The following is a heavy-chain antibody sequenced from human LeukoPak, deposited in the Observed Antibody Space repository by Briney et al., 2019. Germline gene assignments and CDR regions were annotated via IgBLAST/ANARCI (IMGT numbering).Heavy chain of an antibody. CDR1: GGSISSSNW. V-gene: IGHV4-4*02. CDR2: IYHSGST. Sequence: PSETLSLTCAVSGGSISSSNWWSWVRQPPGKGLEWIGEIYHSGSTNCNPSLKSRVTISVDKSKNQFSLKLGSVTAADTAVYYCARGGARPGWFDPWGQGTLVTVSS. CDR3: ARGGARPGWFDP. D-gene: IGHD6-6*01. J-gene: IGHJ5*02.